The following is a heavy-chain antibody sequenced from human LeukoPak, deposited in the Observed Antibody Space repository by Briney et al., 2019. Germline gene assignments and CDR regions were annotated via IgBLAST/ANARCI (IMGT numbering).Heavy chain of an antibody. V-gene: IGHV3-66*04. CDR2: IYSGGST. D-gene: IGHD6-19*01. CDR1: GFTVSNNY. J-gene: IGHJ4*02. CDR3: ARRSGIAVAGAFDY. Sequence: GGSLRLSCAASGFTVSNNYMRWVRQAPGKGLEWVSLIYSGGSTYYADSAKGRFIISRDNSKNTLYLQMNSLRAEDTAVYYCARRSGIAVAGAFDYWGQGTLVTVSS.